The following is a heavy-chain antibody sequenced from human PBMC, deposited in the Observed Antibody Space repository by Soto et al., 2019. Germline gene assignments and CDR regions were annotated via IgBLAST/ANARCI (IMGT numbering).Heavy chain of an antibody. D-gene: IGHD2-21*02. V-gene: IGHV3-23*01. Sequence: EVQLLESGGSLVQPGGSLRLSCEASGFSFSDYAMTWVRQAPGKGLEWVSLLGAGGGARNYADSVKGRFTISRDNSKNTVFLLMNRLRPEDTAIYYCARIRSTVTVRSYFDYWGQGTLVTVSS. CDR3: ARIRSTVTVRSYFDY. CDR2: LGAGGGAR. CDR1: GFSFSDYA. J-gene: IGHJ4*02.